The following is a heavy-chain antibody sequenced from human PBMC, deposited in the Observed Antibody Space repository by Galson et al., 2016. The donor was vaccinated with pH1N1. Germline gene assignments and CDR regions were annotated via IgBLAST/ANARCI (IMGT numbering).Heavy chain of an antibody. J-gene: IGHJ3*02. CDR2: ISGSGSVT. CDR3: AKGGYGDYGLDVFDI. D-gene: IGHD4-17*01. Sequence: SLRLSCAASDFTLDYVMNWVRQAPGKGVDWISSISGSGSVTRYADSVQGRFTISKDTSKNTVYLQMHSLRAEDTGLYYCAKGGYGDYGLDVFDIWGQGIMVTVSS. CDR1: DFTLDYV. V-gene: IGHV3-23*01.